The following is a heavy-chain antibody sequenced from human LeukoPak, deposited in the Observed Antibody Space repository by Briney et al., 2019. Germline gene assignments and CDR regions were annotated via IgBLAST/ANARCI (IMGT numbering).Heavy chain of an antibody. CDR1: GFTFSSYG. CDR3: ASHGSGSYYADAFDI. J-gene: IGHJ3*02. Sequence: GGSLRLSCAASGFTFSSYGMPWVRQAPGKGLEWVAVIWYDGSNKYYADSVKGRFTISRDNSKNTLYLQMNSLRAEDTAVYYCASHGSGSYYADAFDIWGQGTMVTVSS. V-gene: IGHV3-33*01. CDR2: IWYDGSNK. D-gene: IGHD3-10*01.